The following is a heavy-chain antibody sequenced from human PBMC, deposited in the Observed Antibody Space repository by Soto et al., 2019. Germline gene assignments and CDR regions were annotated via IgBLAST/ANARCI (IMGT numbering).Heavy chain of an antibody. CDR1: GYTFTSYG. V-gene: IGHV1-18*01. Sequence: QVQLVQSGAEVKKPGASVKVSCKASGYTFTSYGISWVRQAPGQGLEWMGWISAYNGDTNYAQKLQDRVTMTTDTSTSTVYMELRSLRSDDTAVYYCARDDCFSTTYFVSYWGQGTLVTVSS. CDR2: ISAYNGDT. D-gene: IGHD2-2*01. CDR3: ARDDCFSTTYFVSY. J-gene: IGHJ4*02.